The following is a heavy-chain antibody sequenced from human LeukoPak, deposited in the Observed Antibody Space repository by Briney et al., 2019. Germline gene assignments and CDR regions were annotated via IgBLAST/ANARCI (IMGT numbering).Heavy chain of an antibody. CDR2: IDARSGIT. D-gene: IGHD1-26*01. CDR3: AKDLDARGYSGSYYFFFDAFDI. J-gene: IGHJ3*02. Sequence: GGSLRLSCAASGFTFTIFGLNWVRQAPGKGPEWVSYIDARSGITYYADSVQGRFTISRDDARESVFLQMDGLRVDDTAVYYCAKDLDARGYSGSYYFFFDAFDIWGQGTMVTVSS. CDR1: GFTFTIFG. V-gene: IGHV3-48*01.